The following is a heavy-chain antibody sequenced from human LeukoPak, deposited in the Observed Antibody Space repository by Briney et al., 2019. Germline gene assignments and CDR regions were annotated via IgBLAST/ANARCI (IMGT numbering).Heavy chain of an antibody. Sequence: ASVKVSCKASGYTFTSYGISWGRQAPGQGLEWMGWISVYNGNTNYAQKFQGRVTMNTDTMTTDTSTSTAYMELRSLRSDDTAVYYCARVMKGQSRGYSYGHDWPVDYWGQGTLVTVSS. CDR3: ARVMKGQSRGYSYGHDWPVDY. CDR2: ISVYNGNT. J-gene: IGHJ4*02. CDR1: GYTFTSYG. V-gene: IGHV1-18*01. D-gene: IGHD5-18*01.